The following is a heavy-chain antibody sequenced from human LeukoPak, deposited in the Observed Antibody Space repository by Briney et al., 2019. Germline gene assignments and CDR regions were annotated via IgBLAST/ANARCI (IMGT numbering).Heavy chain of an antibody. CDR2: ISRTT. CDR3: ARDTDYAFDV. CDR1: GFTFSSYS. J-gene: IGHJ3*01. V-gene: IGHV3-48*01. Sequence: GGSLRLSCAAPGFTFSSYSFNWVRQAPGKGLEWVSYISRTTSYADSVKGRFTISRDNAKSSLYLQMNSLRVEDTAVYYCARDTDYAFDVWGQGTMVTVSS.